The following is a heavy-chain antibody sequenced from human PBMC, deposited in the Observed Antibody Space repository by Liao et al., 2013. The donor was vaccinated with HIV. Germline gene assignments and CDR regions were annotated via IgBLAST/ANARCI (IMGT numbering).Heavy chain of an antibody. V-gene: IGHV4-61*02. D-gene: IGHD3-10*01. CDR3: ARKGVGIDAFDL. J-gene: IGHJ3*01. CDR2: IYLSGRT. Sequence: QVQLQESGPGLVKPSQTLSLTCTVSGGSITSGRDYWSWIRQPAGKGLEWIGRIYLSGRTYYNPSLESRVSMSIDTSKNQFSLNLNSVTAADTAVYYCARKGVGIDAFDLWGQGKLVTVSS. CDR1: GGSITSGRDY.